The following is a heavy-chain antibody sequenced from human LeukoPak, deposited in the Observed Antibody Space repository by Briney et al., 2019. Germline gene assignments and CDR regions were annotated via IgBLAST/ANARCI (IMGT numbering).Heavy chain of an antibody. CDR1: GDSISNGDYY. J-gene: IGHJ3*02. V-gene: IGHV4-30-4*08. CDR2: IYYSGAT. CDR3: ARLSRSNGGYPYVFDI. D-gene: IGHD2-15*01. Sequence: PSETLSLTCTVSGDSISNGDYYWSWIRQHPEKGLECIGHIYYSGATYYNPPLKSRLTISVDTPKSQFSLKLSSMTAADTAMYYCARLSRSNGGYPYVFDIWGQGIMVTVSS.